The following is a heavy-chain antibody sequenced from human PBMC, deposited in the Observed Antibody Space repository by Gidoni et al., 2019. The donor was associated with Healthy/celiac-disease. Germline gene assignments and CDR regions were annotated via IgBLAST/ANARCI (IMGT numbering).Heavy chain of an antibody. CDR2: IYYSGST. CDR1: GGSISSYY. CDR3: ARLESGSSLRFDP. V-gene: IGHV4-59*01. D-gene: IGHD1-26*01. Sequence: QVQLQESGPGLVKPSETLSLTCTVSGGSISSYYWSWIRQPPGKGLEWIGYIYYSGSTNYNPSLKSRVTISVDTSKNQFSLKLSSVTAADTAVYYCARLESGSSLRFDPWGQGTLVTVSS. J-gene: IGHJ5*02.